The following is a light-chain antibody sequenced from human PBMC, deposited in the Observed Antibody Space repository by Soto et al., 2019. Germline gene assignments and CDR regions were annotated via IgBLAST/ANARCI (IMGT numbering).Light chain of an antibody. CDR1: RIDIVSYKH. J-gene: IGLJ1*01. CDR3: CSFTTYRTYV. CDR2: GVS. Sequence: QSALTQPPSVSGSPGQSVAISCTGNRIDIVSYKHVSWYQQPPGTAPKLLIHGVSNRPPGIPGRFSGSKSGITASLTISGLQAEDEAVYYCCSFTTYRTYVFGPGTKLTVL. V-gene: IGLV2-18*02.